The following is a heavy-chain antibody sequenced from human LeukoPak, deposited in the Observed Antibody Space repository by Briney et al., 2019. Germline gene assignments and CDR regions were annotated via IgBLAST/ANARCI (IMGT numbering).Heavy chain of an antibody. CDR3: ARVIAVAGTVGWFDP. CDR2: IYHSGST. Sequence: SETLSLTCTVSGYSISSGYYWGWIRQPPGKGLEWIGSIYHSGSTYYNPSLKSRVTISVDTSKNQFSLKLSSVTAADTAVYYCARVIAVAGTVGWFDPWGQGTLVTVSS. V-gene: IGHV4-38-2*02. J-gene: IGHJ5*02. D-gene: IGHD6-19*01. CDR1: GYSISSGYY.